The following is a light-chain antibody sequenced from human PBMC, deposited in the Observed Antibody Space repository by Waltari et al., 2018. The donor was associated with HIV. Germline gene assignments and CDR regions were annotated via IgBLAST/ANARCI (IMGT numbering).Light chain of an antibody. Sequence: QSALTQPPPASGSPGQSVTISCTGTSSDVGGYNYVPWYQQHPGKAPKLMIYEVSKRPSGVPDRFSGSKSGNTASLTVSGLQAEDEADYYCSSYAGSNNFRVFGGGTKLTVL. CDR1: SSDVGGYNY. J-gene: IGLJ3*02. CDR2: EVS. V-gene: IGLV2-8*01. CDR3: SSYAGSNNFRV.